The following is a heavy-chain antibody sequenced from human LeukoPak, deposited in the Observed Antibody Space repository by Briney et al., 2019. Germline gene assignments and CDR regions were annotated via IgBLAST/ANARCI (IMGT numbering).Heavy chain of an antibody. D-gene: IGHD1-26*01. J-gene: IGHJ4*02. Sequence: PGVSLTLLCAALGLSVSGNFMIWVRHPPGKGRVGVLTIFSASSSGGSGVITYYPDSLKRRFTISRDNSKNSLYLQMNTLRAEDTAVYYCAREMGGAQHYLDYWGRRTLLTVSS. V-gene: IGHV3-53*01. CDR1: GLSVSGNF. CDR3: AREMGGAQHYLDY. CDR2: IFSASSSGGSGVIT.